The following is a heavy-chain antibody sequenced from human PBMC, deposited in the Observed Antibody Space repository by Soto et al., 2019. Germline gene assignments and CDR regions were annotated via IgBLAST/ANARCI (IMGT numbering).Heavy chain of an antibody. J-gene: IGHJ3*02. D-gene: IGHD2-15*01. CDR2: IYPGDSDT. CDR1: GYSFTSYW. CDR3: ARMHVPPIVVVAAHDAFDI. V-gene: IGHV5-51*01. Sequence: PGESLKISCKGSGYSFTSYWIGWVRQMPGKGLEWMGIIYPGDSDTRYSPSFQGQVTISADKSISTAYLQWSSLKASDTAMYYCARMHVPPIVVVAAHDAFDIWGQGTMVTVSS.